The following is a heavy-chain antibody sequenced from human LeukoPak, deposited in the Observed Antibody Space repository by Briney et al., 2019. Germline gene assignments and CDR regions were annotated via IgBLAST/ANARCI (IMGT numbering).Heavy chain of an antibody. CDR3: STGPRSLIY. Sequence: GGSLRLSCVVSGLSFSDSYMTWIRQTPGMGLGSLAYISGSGHDIYYADSVKGRFTISRDNAKNSLYLQMNSLRPEDTALYYCSTGPRSLIYWGHGTLVTVSS. J-gene: IGHJ4*01. CDR2: ISGSGHDI. V-gene: IGHV3-11*01. CDR1: GLSFSDSY.